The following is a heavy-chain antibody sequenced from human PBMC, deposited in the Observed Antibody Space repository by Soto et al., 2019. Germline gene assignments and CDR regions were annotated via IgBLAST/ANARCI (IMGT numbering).Heavy chain of an antibody. CDR1: GYTFTSYG. CDR2: ISAHNGNT. Sequence: QVHLVQSGAEVKKPGASVKVSCKASGYTFTSYGITWVRQAPGQGLEWMGWISAHNGNTDYAQKLQGIVIVTRDPSTSTAYMELRSLRSDDTAVYYCARGRYGDYWGQGALVTVSS. J-gene: IGHJ4*02. D-gene: IGHD1-1*01. CDR3: ARGRYGDY. V-gene: IGHV1-18*01.